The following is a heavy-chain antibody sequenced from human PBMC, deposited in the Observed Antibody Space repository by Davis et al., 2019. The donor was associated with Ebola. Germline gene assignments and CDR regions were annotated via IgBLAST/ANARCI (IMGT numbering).Heavy chain of an antibody. CDR2: IWYDGSRK. D-gene: IGHD6-6*01. V-gene: IGHV3-33*03. CDR3: AKDPTPFYSSSTGEFDY. Sequence: GESLKISCAASGFNFRSYGMHWVRQAPNKGLEWVAVIWYDGSRKYYGDSVKGRFTISRDNAKNSLYLQMNSLRAEDTALYYCAKDPTPFYSSSTGEFDYWGQGTLVTVSS. CDR1: GFNFRSYG. J-gene: IGHJ4*02.